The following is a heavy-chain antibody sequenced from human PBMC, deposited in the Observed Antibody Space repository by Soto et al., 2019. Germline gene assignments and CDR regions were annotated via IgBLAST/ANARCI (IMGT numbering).Heavy chain of an antibody. D-gene: IGHD3-22*01. Sequence: ASVKVSCEASGYTFTSYYMHWVRQAPGQGLEWMGIINPSGGSTSYAQKFQGRVTMTRDTSTSTVYMELSSLRSEDTAVYYCARDQYYDSSGYYHPPFDYWGQGTLVTVSS. J-gene: IGHJ4*02. CDR2: INPSGGST. CDR1: GYTFTSYY. CDR3: ARDQYYDSSGYYHPPFDY. V-gene: IGHV1-46*01.